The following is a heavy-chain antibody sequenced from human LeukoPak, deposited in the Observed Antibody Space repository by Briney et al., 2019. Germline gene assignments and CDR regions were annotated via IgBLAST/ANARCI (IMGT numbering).Heavy chain of an antibody. CDR2: IRYDGSNK. J-gene: IGHJ4*02. V-gene: IGHV3-30*02. CDR3: TKDSRRRKTYYYDSSALYFFDY. D-gene: IGHD3-22*01. CDR1: GFTFSSYG. Sequence: TGGSLRLSCAASGFTFSSYGMHWVRQAPGKGLEWVTFIRYDGSNKYYADFVKGRFTISRDNSKNTLYLQMNSLRAEDTAVYYCTKDSRRRKTYYYDSSALYFFDYWGQGTLVTVSS.